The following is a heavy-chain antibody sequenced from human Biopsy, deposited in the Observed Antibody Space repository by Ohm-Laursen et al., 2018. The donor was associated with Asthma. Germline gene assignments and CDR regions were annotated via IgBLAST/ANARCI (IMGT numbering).Heavy chain of an antibody. Sequence: SLRLSCSASGFTFSSYAVSRVRQAPGKGLEWVSAISGSGGSTYYADSVKGRFTISRDNSKNTLFLQMNSLRAEDTAIYYCAKFRVAVAAVFHYWGQGTLVTVSS. J-gene: IGHJ4*02. D-gene: IGHD6-19*01. CDR1: GFTFSSYA. V-gene: IGHV3-23*01. CDR2: ISGSGGST. CDR3: AKFRVAVAAVFHY.